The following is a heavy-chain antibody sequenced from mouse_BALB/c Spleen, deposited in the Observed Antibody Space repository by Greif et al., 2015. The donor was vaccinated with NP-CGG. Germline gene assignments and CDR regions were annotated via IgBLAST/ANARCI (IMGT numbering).Heavy chain of an antibody. CDR2: IYPSDSYT. J-gene: IGHJ2*01. Sequence: QVQLQQPGAELVRPGASVKLSCKASGYTFTSYWINWVKQRPGQGLEWIGNIYPSDSYTNYNQKFKDKATLTVDKSSSTAYMQLSSPTSEDSAVYYCTRDGNYFDYWGQGTTPTVSS. V-gene: IGHV1-69*02. CDR1: GYTFTSYW. CDR3: TRDGNYFDY. D-gene: IGHD2-1*01.